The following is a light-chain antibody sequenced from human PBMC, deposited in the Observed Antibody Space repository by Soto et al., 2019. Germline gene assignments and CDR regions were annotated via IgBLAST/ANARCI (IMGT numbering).Light chain of an antibody. CDR2: ATS. CDR3: QQYNNWPLT. Sequence: EIVMTQSPATLSVSPGERATLSCRASHRVSSYLAWYQQKPGQAPRLLIYATSTRATGIPARFSGSGSGTEFTLTISSLQSEDFAVYYCQQYNNWPLTFGRGTKVDI. J-gene: IGKJ4*01. V-gene: IGKV3-15*01. CDR1: HRVSSY.